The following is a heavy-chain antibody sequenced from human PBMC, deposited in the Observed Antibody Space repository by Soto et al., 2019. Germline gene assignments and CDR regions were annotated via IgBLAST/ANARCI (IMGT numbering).Heavy chain of an antibody. J-gene: IGHJ4*02. CDR2: ISHDGSTI. Sequence: GSLRLSCAASGFTFSSYTMHWVRQTPGKGLVRLAVISHDGSTIYYADSVKGRFTISRDNAKNSLYLQMNSLRAEDTAVYYCARSHLYYDSSGYPDYWGQGTLVTVSS. CDR3: ARSHLYYDSSGYPDY. CDR1: GFTFSSYT. V-gene: IGHV3-30*04. D-gene: IGHD3-22*01.